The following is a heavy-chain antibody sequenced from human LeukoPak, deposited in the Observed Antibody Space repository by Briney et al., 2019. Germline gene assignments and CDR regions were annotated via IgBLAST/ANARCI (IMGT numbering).Heavy chain of an antibody. CDR3: ARRLVDSGASQVSDD. D-gene: IGHD2-15*01. CDR1: GGSFSGYY. V-gene: IGHV4-34*01. CDR2: INDSGSV. Sequence: KSSETLSLTCAAYGGSFSGYYWSWIRQPPGKGLEWIGEINDSGSVNCNPSLKNRVTLSVDTSKNQFSLRLSSVAAADTAVYYCARRLVDSGASQVSDDWGQGTLVTVSS. J-gene: IGHJ4*02.